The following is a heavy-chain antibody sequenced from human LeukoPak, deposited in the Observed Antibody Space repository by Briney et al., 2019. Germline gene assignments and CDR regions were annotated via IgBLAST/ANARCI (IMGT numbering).Heavy chain of an antibody. V-gene: IGHV5-51*01. J-gene: IGHJ4*02. D-gene: IGHD6-19*01. CDR3: ARRDQWLVDY. Sequence: GESLKISCKGSGYTFTNYWIAWVRQMPGKGLEWMGIIYPGNSDTRYSPSFQGQVTISADKSITTAYLQWSSLKASDTAVYYCARRDQWLVDYWGQGTLVTVSS. CDR2: IYPGNSDT. CDR1: GYTFTNYW.